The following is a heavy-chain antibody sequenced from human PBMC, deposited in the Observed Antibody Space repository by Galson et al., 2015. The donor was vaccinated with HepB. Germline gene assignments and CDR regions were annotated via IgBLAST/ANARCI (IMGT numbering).Heavy chain of an antibody. D-gene: IGHD2-15*01. CDR1: GYTFTGYY. V-gene: IGHV1-2*06. Sequence: SCKASGYTFTGYYMHWARQAPGQGLEWMGRINPNSGGTNYAQKFQGRVTMTRDTSISTAYMELSRLRSDDTAVYYCARELVVVAAHEYYFDYWGQGTLVTVSS. J-gene: IGHJ4*02. CDR2: INPNSGGT. CDR3: ARELVVVAAHEYYFDY.